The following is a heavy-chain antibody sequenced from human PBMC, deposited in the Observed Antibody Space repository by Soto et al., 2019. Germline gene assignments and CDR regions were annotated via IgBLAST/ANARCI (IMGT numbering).Heavy chain of an antibody. CDR1: GYSWTSYA. CDR2: INAGNGNT. D-gene: IGHD2-21*02. V-gene: IGHV1-3*01. J-gene: IGHJ4*02. Sequence: GASVKVSCKGSGYSWTSYAMHWVRQAPGQRLEWMGWINAGNGNTKYSQKFQGRVTITRDTSASTAYMELSSLSSEDTAVYYCARNIVVVTALDYWGQGTLVTVSS. CDR3: ARNIVVVTALDY.